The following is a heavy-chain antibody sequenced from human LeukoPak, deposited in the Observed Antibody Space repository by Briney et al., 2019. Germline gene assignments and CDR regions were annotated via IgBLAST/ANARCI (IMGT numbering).Heavy chain of an antibody. V-gene: IGHV3-48*02. J-gene: IGHJ4*02. D-gene: IGHD4-17*01. CDR1: GLTFSTYS. Sequence: GGSLRLSCAASGLTFSTYSMNWVRQAPGKGLEWVSYISSRSSSMSYSFSVKGRFIISRDNAKNSLYLQMNRLRDEDTAVYFCARGATVTSPLDYWGQGTLVTVSS. CDR3: ARGATVTSPLDY. CDR2: ISSRSSSM.